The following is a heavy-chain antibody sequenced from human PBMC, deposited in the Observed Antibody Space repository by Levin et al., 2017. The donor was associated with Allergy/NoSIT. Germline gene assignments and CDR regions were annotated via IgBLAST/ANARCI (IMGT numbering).Heavy chain of an antibody. CDR1: GGTFSSYT. J-gene: IGHJ6*02. D-gene: IGHD6-13*01. CDR3: ARVYSETYYGMDV. V-gene: IGHV1-69*02. CDR2: IIPILGIA. Sequence: GASVKVSCKASGGTFSSYTISWVRQAPGQGLEWMGRIIPILGIANYAQKFQGRVTITADKSTSTAYMELSSLRSEDTAVYYCARVYSETYYGMDVWGQGTTVTVSS.